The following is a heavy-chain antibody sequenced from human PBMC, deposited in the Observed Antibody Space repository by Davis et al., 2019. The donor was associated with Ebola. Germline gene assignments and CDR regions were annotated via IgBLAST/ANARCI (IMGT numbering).Heavy chain of an antibody. V-gene: IGHV3-30*03. CDR1: GLTSSSYG. CDR3: AYLRDYYGSGSPAY. J-gene: IGHJ4*02. Sequence: GESLKISCAASGLTSSSYGMHWVRQAPGKGLEWVAVLSNDGSNKYYADSVKGRFTISRDNSKNTLYLQMNSLRAEGTAVYYCAYLRDYYGSGSPAYWGQGTLVTVSS. CDR2: LSNDGSNK. D-gene: IGHD3-10*01.